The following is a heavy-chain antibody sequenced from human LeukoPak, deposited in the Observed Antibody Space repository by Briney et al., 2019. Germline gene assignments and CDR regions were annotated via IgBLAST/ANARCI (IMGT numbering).Heavy chain of an antibody. CDR1: GGSISSYY. CDR3: AGSSGHYYFDY. V-gene: IGHV4-59*01. CDR2: IYYSGST. D-gene: IGHD3-10*01. J-gene: IGHJ4*02. Sequence: PSETLSLTCTASGGSISSYYWSWIRQPPGKGLEWIGYIYYSGSTNYNPSLKSRVTISVDTSKNQFSLKLSSVTAADTAVYYCAGSSGHYYFDYWGQGTLVTVSS.